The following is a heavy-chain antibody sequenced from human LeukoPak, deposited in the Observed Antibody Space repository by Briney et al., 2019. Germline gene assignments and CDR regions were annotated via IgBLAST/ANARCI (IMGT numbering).Heavy chain of an antibody. CDR3: ARNAYGTSSENYFDF. CDR2: ISAYTGDT. V-gene: IGHV1-18*01. D-gene: IGHD6-6*01. J-gene: IGHJ4*02. Sequence: ASVKVSCKASGYTFTSYGISWVRLAPGQGLEWMGWISAYTGDTNYAQSFQGRITMTTDTSTGTAYMELRSLKSDDTAVYYCARNAYGTSSENYFDFWGRGTLVTVSS. CDR1: GYTFTSYG.